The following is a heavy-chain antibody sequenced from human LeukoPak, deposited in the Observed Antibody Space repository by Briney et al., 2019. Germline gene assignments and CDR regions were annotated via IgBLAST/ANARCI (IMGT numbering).Heavy chain of an antibody. Sequence: PGRSLRLSCTASGFAFSSYAMHWVRQAPGKGLEWVAVISYDGSNKYYADSVKGRFTISRDNSKNTLYLQMNSLRAEDTAVYYCARGGRSSTSCQDYWGQGTLVTVSS. CDR1: GFAFSSYA. CDR3: ARGGRSSTSCQDY. V-gene: IGHV3-30*01. CDR2: ISYDGSNK. J-gene: IGHJ4*02. D-gene: IGHD2-2*01.